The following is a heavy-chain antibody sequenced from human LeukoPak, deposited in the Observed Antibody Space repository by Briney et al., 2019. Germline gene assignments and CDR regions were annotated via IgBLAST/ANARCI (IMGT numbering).Heavy chain of an antibody. CDR3: AKGAFPTAMVTPYFDY. D-gene: IGHD5-18*01. V-gene: IGHV3-23*01. CDR2: IVGNGDST. Sequence: GGSLRLSCVGSKFTFSSYAMSWVRQAPEKGLEWVSTIVGNGDSTYYADSVKGRFTISRDNSKNTLYLQMNSLRAEDTAVYYCAKGAFPTAMVTPYFDYWGQGTLVTVSS. CDR1: KFTFSSYA. J-gene: IGHJ4*02.